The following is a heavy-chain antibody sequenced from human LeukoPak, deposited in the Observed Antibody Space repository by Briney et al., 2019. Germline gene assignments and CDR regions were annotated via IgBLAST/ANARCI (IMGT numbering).Heavy chain of an antibody. Sequence: ASVKVSCKASGYTFTGYYMHWVRQAPGQGLEWMGWINPNSGGTNYAQKFQGRVTMTRDTSISTAYMELSRLRSDDTAVYYCARAPGYSSSWGQYWYFDLWGRGTLVTVSS. D-gene: IGHD6-13*01. J-gene: IGHJ2*01. V-gene: IGHV1-2*02. CDR3: ARAPGYSSSWGQYWYFDL. CDR1: GYTFTGYY. CDR2: INPNSGGT.